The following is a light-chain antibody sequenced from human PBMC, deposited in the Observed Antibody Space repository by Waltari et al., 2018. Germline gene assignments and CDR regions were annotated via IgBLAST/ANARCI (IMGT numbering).Light chain of an antibody. V-gene: IGKV1D-12*01. CDR2: AAS. CDR1: QRITSW. Sequence: DIQMTQSPSSVFSSVGDTVTITFRASQRITSWLAWYQQKPGKAPKLLVYAASSLQSGGPSSFSGSGSGADFTLTISSLQPEDFATYYCQQADSLPLTFGGGTKVEIK. CDR3: QQADSLPLT. J-gene: IGKJ4*01.